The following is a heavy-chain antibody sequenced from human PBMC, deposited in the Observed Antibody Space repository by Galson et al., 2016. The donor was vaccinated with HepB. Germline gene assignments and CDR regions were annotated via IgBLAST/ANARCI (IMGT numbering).Heavy chain of an antibody. CDR3: AKDFFSSGSLGSPAFDS. D-gene: IGHD6-19*01. Sequence: SLRLSCAASGFMFDDFAMYWVRQVPGKGLEWVSGIAWNSGSIAYAGSVKGRFTISRDNAKNSLFLQMNSLRPEDTALYYCAKDFFSSGSLGSPAFDSWGEGILVTVSS. CDR2: IAWNSGSI. V-gene: IGHV3-9*01. J-gene: IGHJ4*02. CDR1: GFMFDDFA.